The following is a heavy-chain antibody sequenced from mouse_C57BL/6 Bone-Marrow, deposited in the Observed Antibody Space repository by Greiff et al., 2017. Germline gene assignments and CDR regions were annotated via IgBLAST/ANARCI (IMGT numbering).Heavy chain of an antibody. D-gene: IGHD2-5*01. CDR2: ISSGSGSI. J-gene: IGHJ3*01. CDR3: ARESYYSSSAWFAY. V-gene: IGHV5-17*01. CDR1: GFTFSDYG. Sequence: EVHLVESGGGLVKPGASLKLSCAASGFTFSDYGMHWVRQAPEKGLEWVAYISSGSGSINYTDTVKGRFTISIDNATNTLYMQMTSLRSENTAMYDGARESYYSSSAWFAYWGQGTLVTVSA.